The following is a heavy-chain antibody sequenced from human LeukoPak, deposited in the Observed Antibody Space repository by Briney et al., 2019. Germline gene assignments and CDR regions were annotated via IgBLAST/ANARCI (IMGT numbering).Heavy chain of an antibody. D-gene: IGHD3-10*01. CDR1: GGTFSSYA. V-gene: IGHV1-69*04. CDR3: ARDQGSVGPNMVRGAPFDY. CDR2: IIPILGIA. Sequence: SVKVSCKASGGTFSSYAISWVRQAPGQGLEWMGRIIPILGIANYAQKFQGRVTITADKSTSTAYMELSSLRSEDTAVYYCARDQGSVGPNMVRGAPFDYWGQGTLVTVSS. J-gene: IGHJ4*02.